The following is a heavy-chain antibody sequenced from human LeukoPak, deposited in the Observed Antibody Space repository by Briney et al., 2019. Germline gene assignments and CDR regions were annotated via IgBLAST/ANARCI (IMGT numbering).Heavy chain of an antibody. V-gene: IGHV3-7*01. Sequence: GGSLRLSCAASGFTFSSYWMSWVRQAPGKGLEWVANIKQDGSEKYYVDSVKARFTISRDNAKNSLYLQMNSLRAEDTAVYYCARVPDFWSGYPTYYYYYYMDVWGKGTTVTVSS. J-gene: IGHJ6*03. CDR1: GFTFSSYW. CDR2: IKQDGSEK. CDR3: ARVPDFWSGYPTYYYYYYMDV. D-gene: IGHD3-3*01.